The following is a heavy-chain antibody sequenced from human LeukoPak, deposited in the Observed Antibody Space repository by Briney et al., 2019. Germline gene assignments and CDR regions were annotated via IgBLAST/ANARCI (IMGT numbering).Heavy chain of an antibody. D-gene: IGHD3-9*01. CDR1: GFTFSSYA. CDR3: ASDRFRGFDWLLNNWFDP. Sequence: GGSLRLSCAASGFTFSSYAMHWVRQAPGKGLEYVSAISSNGGSTYYANSVKGRFTISRDNSKNTLYLQMGSLRAEDMAVYYCASDRFRGFDWLLNNWFDPWGQGTLVTVSS. J-gene: IGHJ5*02. CDR2: ISSNGGST. V-gene: IGHV3-64*01.